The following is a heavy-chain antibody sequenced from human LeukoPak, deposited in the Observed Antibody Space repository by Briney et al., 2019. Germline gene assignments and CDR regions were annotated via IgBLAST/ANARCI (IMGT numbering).Heavy chain of an antibody. V-gene: IGHV3-21*01. CDR3: AREGPRGNSQFDY. CDR1: GFIFSTYT. CDR2: ISSSNSYI. Sequence: GGSLRLSCAASGFIFSTYTMNWVGQAPGKGLAWVSSISSSNSYIYYADSVKGRFTISRDNAKNSLYLHMNSLRAEDTAVYYCAREGPRGNSQFDYWGQGTLVTVSS. D-gene: IGHD2/OR15-2a*01. J-gene: IGHJ4*02.